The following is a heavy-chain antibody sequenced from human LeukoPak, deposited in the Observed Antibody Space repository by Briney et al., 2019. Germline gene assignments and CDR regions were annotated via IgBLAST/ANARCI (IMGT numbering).Heavy chain of an antibody. Sequence: PGGSLRLSCAASGFSIRGYWMHWVRQAPGKGLMWVSRIKSDGSWINYADSVRGRFTISRDNAKNTLFLQMVGLRAEDTAIYYCVRDGDAYDFDLWGQEILVTISS. CDR1: GFSIRGYW. CDR2: IKSDGSWI. J-gene: IGHJ4*02. V-gene: IGHV3-74*01. D-gene: IGHD5-12*01. CDR3: VRDGDAYDFDL.